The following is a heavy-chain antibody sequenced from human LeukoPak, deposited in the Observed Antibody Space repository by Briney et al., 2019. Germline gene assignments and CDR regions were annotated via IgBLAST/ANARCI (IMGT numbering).Heavy chain of an antibody. CDR1: GFTFSNFW. Sequence: GGSLRLSCAASGFTFSNFWMSWVRQAPGKGLEWVSNIKQDGSEKYYVDSVKGRFTISRDNAKNSLYLQMNSLRAEDMALYYCAKAMANTMVRGFDYWGQGTLVTVSS. D-gene: IGHD3-10*01. V-gene: IGHV3-7*03. J-gene: IGHJ4*02. CDR2: IKQDGSEK. CDR3: AKAMANTMVRGFDY.